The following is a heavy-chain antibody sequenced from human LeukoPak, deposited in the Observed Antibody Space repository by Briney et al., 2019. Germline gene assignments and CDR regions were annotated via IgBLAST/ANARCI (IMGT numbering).Heavy chain of an antibody. CDR2: IYHSGST. CDR1: GGSISSGGYS. CDR3: ARAPGGSSGEIDY. D-gene: IGHD3-10*01. J-gene: IGHJ4*02. Sequence: PSETLSLTCAVSGGSISSGGYSWSWIRQPPGKGLEWIGYIYHSGSTYYNPSLKSRVTISVDRSKNQFSLKLSSVTAADTAVYYCARAPGGSSGEIDYWGQGTLVTVSS. V-gene: IGHV4-30-2*01.